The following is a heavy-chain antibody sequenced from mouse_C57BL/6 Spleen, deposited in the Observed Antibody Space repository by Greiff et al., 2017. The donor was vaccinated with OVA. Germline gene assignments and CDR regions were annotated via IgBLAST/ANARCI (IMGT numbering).Heavy chain of an antibody. J-gene: IGHJ4*01. D-gene: IGHD1-1*01. CDR2: INSYDGTT. CDR1: GYSFTDYN. Sequence: VQLQHSGPELVNPGASAKISCKASGYSFTDYNLNWVKQSNGKSPEWTGVINSYDGTTSYNQKSNGKATLTVDLSSSTAYMQLNSLTSEDSAVYYCARPIYYYGRSYGEARDYWGQGTSVTVSS. V-gene: IGHV1-39*01. CDR3: ARPIYYYGRSYGEARDY.